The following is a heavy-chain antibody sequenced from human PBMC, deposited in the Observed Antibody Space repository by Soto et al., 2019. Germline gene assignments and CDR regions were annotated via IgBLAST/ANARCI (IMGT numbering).Heavy chain of an antibody. V-gene: IGHV1-46*01. CDR1: GYTFTSYY. Sequence: ASLKVSCKASGYTFTSYYMHWVRHAPGQVLEWMGIINPSGGSTSYAQKLQGRVTMTRDTSTSTVYMELSSLRSEDPAVYYCARETGVRIAAAGRVYNWFHPWGQATLVTVSS. CDR3: ARETGVRIAAAGRVYNWFHP. D-gene: IGHD6-13*01. CDR2: INPSGGST. J-gene: IGHJ5*02.